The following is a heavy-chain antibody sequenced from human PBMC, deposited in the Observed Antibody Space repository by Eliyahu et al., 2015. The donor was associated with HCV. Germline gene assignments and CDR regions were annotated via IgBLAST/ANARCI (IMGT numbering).Heavy chain of an antibody. CDR3: ARSGSSWYGGFDL. V-gene: IGHV1-69*01. J-gene: IGHJ4*02. Sequence: QVQLVQSGAEVKKPGSSVKVSCKAPGGTFSNYGISWVRQAPGQGLEWMGGVIPLFGPANYPQKFKGRLTATADESTNTAFMELSSLRSEDTAVYFCARSGSSWYGGFDLWGQGTLVTVSS. CDR2: VIPLFGPA. CDR1: GGTFSNYG. D-gene: IGHD6-13*01.